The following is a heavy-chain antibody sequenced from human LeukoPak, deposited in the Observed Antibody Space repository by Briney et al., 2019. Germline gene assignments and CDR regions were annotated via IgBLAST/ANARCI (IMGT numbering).Heavy chain of an antibody. J-gene: IGHJ5*01. CDR3: AKPIGPRYGDYHNSCFDS. CDR2: ISTTT. CDR1: GFTISTYA. D-gene: IGHD4-17*01. V-gene: IGHV3-23*01. Sequence: QPGGSLRLSCAASGFTISTYAMSWVRQVPAKGLEWVSAISTTTYYADFVEGRFTISRDNSKNTLYLQMNSLRAEDTAVYYCAKPIGPRYGDYHNSCFDSWGQGTLVTVSS.